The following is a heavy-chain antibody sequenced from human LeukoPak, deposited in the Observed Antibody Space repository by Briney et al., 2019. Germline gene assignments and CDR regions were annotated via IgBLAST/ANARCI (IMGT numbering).Heavy chain of an antibody. J-gene: IGHJ4*02. CDR2: IYTSGST. CDR1: GVSISSGSYY. Sequence: NPSETLSLTCTVSGVSISSGSYYWNWIRQPAGKGLEWIGRIYTSGSTNYNPSLKSRVTISVDTSKNQFSLKLSSVTAADTAVYYCARELSLYYYDSSGYHDYWGQGTLVTVSS. CDR3: ARELSLYYYDSSGYHDY. D-gene: IGHD3-22*01. V-gene: IGHV4-61*02.